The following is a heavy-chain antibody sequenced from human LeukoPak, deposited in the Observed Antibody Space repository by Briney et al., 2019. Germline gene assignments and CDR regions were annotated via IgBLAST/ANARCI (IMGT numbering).Heavy chain of an antibody. CDR2: ISYDGSNK. J-gene: IGHJ4*02. CDR3: AKEAVVTCLDY. V-gene: IGHV3-30*18. Sequence: GRSLRLSCAASGFSFSTYGMHWVRQAPGKGLEWVAVISYDGSNKYYADSVKGRFTISRDNSKNTLYLQMNSLRAEDTAVYYCAKEAVVTCLDYWGQGTLVTVSS. D-gene: IGHD4-23*01. CDR1: GFSFSTYG.